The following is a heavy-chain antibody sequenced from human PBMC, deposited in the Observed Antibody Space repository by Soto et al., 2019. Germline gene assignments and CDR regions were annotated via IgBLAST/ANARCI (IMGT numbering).Heavy chain of an antibody. Sequence: QVQLVQSGAEVKKPGASVKVSCKASGYTFTSYYMHWVRQAPGQGLEWLGIINPSGGSTSYAQKFQVRVTITRDTSTSTVYMELSSLRSEDTAVYYCARDFASVRDYYYRSGPANDYWGQGTLVTVSS. CDR3: ARDFASVRDYYYRSGPANDY. D-gene: IGHD3-22*01. CDR2: INPSGGST. V-gene: IGHV1-46*01. J-gene: IGHJ4*02. CDR1: GYTFTSYY.